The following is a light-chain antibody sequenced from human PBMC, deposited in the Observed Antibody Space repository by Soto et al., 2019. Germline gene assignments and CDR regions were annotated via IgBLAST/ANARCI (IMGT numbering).Light chain of an antibody. J-gene: IGKJ1*01. V-gene: IGKV3-15*01. CDR1: QSVGSN. Sequence: EIMMTRSPATLPLSPGQRVTLSFMAIQSVGSNLALYQQTPGQAPMLLIYGASIRATDVPARFSGSGSGTEFTLTISSLQSEDFAVYYCQKYDKWPWTFGQGTKVDIK. CDR3: QKYDKWPWT. CDR2: GAS.